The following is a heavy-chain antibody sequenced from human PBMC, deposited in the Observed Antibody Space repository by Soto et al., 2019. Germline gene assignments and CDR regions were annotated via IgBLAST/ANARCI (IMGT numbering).Heavy chain of an antibody. CDR3: AREVNSSPARGPNWFDP. J-gene: IGHJ5*02. Sequence: PSDTLSLTWAVSGDSINNSHWWSWVRQTPGKGLEWIGETYHSGTTNYNPSLKTRVTISIDKSKNQFSLKMNSVTAADTAVYYCAREVNSSPARGPNWFDPWGQGTLVTVSS. CDR2: TYHSGTT. D-gene: IGHD6-13*01. V-gene: IGHV4-4*02. CDR1: GDSINNSHW.